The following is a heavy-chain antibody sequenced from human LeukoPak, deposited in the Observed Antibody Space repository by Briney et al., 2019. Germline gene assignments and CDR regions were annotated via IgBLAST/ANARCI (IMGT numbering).Heavy chain of an antibody. D-gene: IGHD1-26*01. V-gene: IGHV4-59*02. J-gene: IGHJ4*02. Sequence: SETLSLTCTVSGGSVSSYYWNWIRQPPGKDLEWIGYIYYSGSTNYNPSLKSRVTISIDTSKNQFSLKLNSVTAADTAVYYCARWDSGSYFLDYWGQGTLVTVSS. CDR1: GGSVSSYY. CDR2: IYYSGST. CDR3: ARWDSGSYFLDY.